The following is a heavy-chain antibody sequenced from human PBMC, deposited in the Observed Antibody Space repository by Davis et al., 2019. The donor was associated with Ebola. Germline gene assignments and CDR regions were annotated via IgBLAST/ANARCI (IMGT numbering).Heavy chain of an antibody. D-gene: IGHD1-14*01. Sequence: PGGSLRLSCAASGFTFSGSAMHWVRQASGKGLEWVCRIRSKANSYATAYAASVKGRFTISRDDSKNTAYLQMNSLKTEDTAVYYCSVTVAAFDIWGQGTMVTVSS. CDR2: IRSKANSYAT. CDR3: SVTVAAFDI. J-gene: IGHJ3*02. CDR1: GFTFSGSA. V-gene: IGHV3-73*01.